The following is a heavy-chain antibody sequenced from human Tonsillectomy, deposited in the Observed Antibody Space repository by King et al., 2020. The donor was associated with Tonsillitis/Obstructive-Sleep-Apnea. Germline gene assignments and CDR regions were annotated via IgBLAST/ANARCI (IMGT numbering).Heavy chain of an antibody. D-gene: IGHD2-8*01. CDR1: GYSFTNYW. CDR2: IYPGDSDT. Sequence: EVQLVQPGAEVKKPGESLKISCKTSGYSFTNYWIGWVRQMPGKGLDWMGIIYPGDSDTRYSQSFQGQVTISADKSISTAYLQWSSLKASDTAIYYCARSHNINGVWGGSDYFDQWGQGTVVTVSS. V-gene: IGHV5-51*01. J-gene: IGHJ4*02. CDR3: ARSHNINGVWGGSDYFDQ.